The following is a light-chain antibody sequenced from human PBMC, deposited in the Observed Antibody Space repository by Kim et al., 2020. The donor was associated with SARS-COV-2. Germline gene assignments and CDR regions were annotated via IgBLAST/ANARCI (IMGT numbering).Light chain of an antibody. J-gene: IGKJ1*01. V-gene: IGKV1-5*01. CDR1: QSVNNW. Sequence: DIQMTQSPSTLSASVGDRVTITCRASQSVNNWLAWYQQKPGKAPKLLIYDASTLESGVPSRFSGGAPGTESTLTISSLQPDDFATYFCQHYYRYPWTFGQGTKVDIK. CDR3: QHYYRYPWT. CDR2: DAS.